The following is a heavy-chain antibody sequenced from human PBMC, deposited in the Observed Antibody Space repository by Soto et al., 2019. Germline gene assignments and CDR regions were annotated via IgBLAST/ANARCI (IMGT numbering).Heavy chain of an antibody. Sequence: SVKVSCKASGGTFSSYAISWVRQAPGQGLEWMGGIIPIFGTANYAQKFQGRVTITADESTSTAYMELSSLRSEDTAVYYCESVIREGIAVSWGQGTLVTVSS. V-gene: IGHV1-69*13. CDR3: ESVIREGIAVS. J-gene: IGHJ5*02. CDR1: GGTFSSYA. CDR2: IIPIFGTA. D-gene: IGHD6-19*01.